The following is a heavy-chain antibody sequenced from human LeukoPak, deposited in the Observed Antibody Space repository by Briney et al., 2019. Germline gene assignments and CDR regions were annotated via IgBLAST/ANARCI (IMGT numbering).Heavy chain of an antibody. V-gene: IGHV3-74*01. J-gene: IGHJ6*04. Sequence: GGSLRLSCAASGFSFSRYNMNWVRQAPGKGLEWVSRINSDGSSTSYADSVKGRFTISRDNAKNSLYLQMNSLRAEDTAVYYCAELGITMIGGVWGKGTTVTISS. D-gene: IGHD3-10*02. CDR2: INSDGSST. CDR3: AELGITMIGGV. CDR1: GFSFSRYN.